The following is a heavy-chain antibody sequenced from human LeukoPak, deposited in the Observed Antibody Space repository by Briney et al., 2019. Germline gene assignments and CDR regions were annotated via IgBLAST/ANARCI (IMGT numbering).Heavy chain of an antibody. J-gene: IGHJ4*02. CDR2: IHYSGTT. CDR3: ARRRAVTRVGIFFDY. D-gene: IGHD2-15*01. V-gene: IGHV4-4*02. CDR1: GGSISSDYW. Sequence: SETLSLTCAVSGGSISSDYWWSWVRQPPGKGLEYIGEIHYSGTTNYNPSLKSRVTISLDKSKNQFSLKLSSVTAADTAVYYCARRRAVTRVGIFFDYWGQGTLVTVSS.